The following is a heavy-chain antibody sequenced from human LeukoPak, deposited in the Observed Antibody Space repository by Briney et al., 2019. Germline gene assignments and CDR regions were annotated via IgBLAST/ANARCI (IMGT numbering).Heavy chain of an antibody. CDR3: ARDESYSEIYYYYYGMDV. CDR2: IWYDGSNK. D-gene: IGHD1-26*01. V-gene: IGHV3-33*08. Sequence: GGSLRLSCAASGFTFSSYAMHWVRQAPGKGLEWVAVIWYDGSNKYYADSVKGRFTISRDNSKNTLYLQMNSLRAEDTAVYYCARDESYSEIYYYYYGMDVWGQGTTVTVSS. J-gene: IGHJ6*02. CDR1: GFTFSSYA.